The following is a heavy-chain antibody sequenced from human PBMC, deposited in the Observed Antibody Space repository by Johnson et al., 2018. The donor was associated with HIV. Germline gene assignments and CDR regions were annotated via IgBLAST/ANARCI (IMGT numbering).Heavy chain of an antibody. CDR1: GFTFSSYA. D-gene: IGHD5-18*01. Sequence: QPGGSLKLSCVASGFTFSSYAMSWVRQAPGKGLEWVSAISGSGGSTYYADSVKGRFTISRDNSKNTLYLQMNSLRAEDTAVYYCAKHSYGLRGAFDIWGQGTMVTVS. CDR3: AKHSYGLRGAFDI. V-gene: IGHV3-23*01. CDR2: ISGSGGST. J-gene: IGHJ3*02.